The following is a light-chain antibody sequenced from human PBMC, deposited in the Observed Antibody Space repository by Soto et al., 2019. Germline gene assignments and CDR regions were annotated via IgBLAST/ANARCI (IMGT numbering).Light chain of an antibody. CDR2: GTS. CDR1: ERIYSAY. Sequence: FIQSPGTLSLSRGERATLSFRSSERIYSAYLGWYQQKPGQAPRLLIYGTSSRATGIPDRFSGSGSGTDFTLTISRLEPEDFAVYYCQQYGSPPITFGQGTRLEIK. V-gene: IGKV3-20*01. CDR3: QQYGSPPIT. J-gene: IGKJ5*01.